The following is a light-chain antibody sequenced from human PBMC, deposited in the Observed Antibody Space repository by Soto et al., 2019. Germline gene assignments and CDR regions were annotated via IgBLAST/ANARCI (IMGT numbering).Light chain of an antibody. Sequence: DIQMTQSPSSLSASVGDRVTITCRASQSISSYLNWYQQKPGKAPKLLRFATFSLESGVPSRFSGSRSGTEFTLTISSLQPDDYATYYCQQYNSYSPLTFGGGTKVDLK. CDR1: QSISSY. CDR3: QQYNSYSPLT. J-gene: IGKJ4*01. CDR2: ATF. V-gene: IGKV1-39*01.